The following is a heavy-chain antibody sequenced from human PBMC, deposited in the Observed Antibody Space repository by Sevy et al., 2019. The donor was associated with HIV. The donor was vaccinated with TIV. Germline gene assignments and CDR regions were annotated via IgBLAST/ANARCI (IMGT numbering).Heavy chain of an antibody. CDR1: GFTFTTYA. J-gene: IGHJ3*02. CDR3: ARGYYDSSGYLDAFDI. CDR2: ISSSGSTI. D-gene: IGHD3-22*01. Sequence: GGSLRLSCAASGFTFTTYAMGWVRQAPGKGLKWVSYISSSGSTIYYADSVKGRFTISRDNAKKSLSLQMNSLRAEDTAVYYCARGYYDSSGYLDAFDIWGQGTMVTVSS. V-gene: IGHV3-11*01.